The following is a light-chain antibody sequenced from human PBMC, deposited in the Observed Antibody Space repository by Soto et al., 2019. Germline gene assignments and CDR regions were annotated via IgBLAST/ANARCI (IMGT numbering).Light chain of an antibody. J-gene: IGKJ3*01. CDR1: QVVSSSY. V-gene: IGKV3-20*01. CDR2: AAS. CDR3: QHYGSSPPFT. Sequence: MELTQSPGTLSLSPGERATLSCRASQVVSSSYLAWYQQKPGQAPRLLIYAASSRATGIPDRFTGSGSGTDFTLTISRLEAEDFAVYYCQHYGSSPPFTFGPGTKVDIK.